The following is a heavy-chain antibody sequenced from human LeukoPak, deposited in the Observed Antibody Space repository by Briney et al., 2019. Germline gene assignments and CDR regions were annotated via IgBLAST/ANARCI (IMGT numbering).Heavy chain of an antibody. Sequence: ASVKVSCKASGYTFTSYYMHWVRQAPGQGLEWMGIINPSGGSTSYAQKFQGRVTMTEDTSTDTAYMELSSLRSEDTAVYYCVGSYYDFWSGQKINWFDPWGQGTLVTVSS. D-gene: IGHD3-3*01. CDR3: VGSYYDFWSGQKINWFDP. CDR2: INPSGGST. CDR1: GYTFTSYY. V-gene: IGHV1-46*01. J-gene: IGHJ5*02.